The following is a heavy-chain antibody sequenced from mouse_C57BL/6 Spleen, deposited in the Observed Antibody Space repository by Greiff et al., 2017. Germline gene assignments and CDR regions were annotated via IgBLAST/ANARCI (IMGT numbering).Heavy chain of an antibody. V-gene: IGHV5-9-1*02. CDR2: ISSGGDYI. CDR1: GFTFSSYA. CDR3: TREGYDYSVGAY. J-gene: IGHJ3*01. D-gene: IGHD2-4*01. Sequence: DVHLVESGEGLVKPGGSLKLSCAASGFTFSSYAMSWVRQTPEKRLEWVAYISSGGDYIYYADTVKGRFTISRDNSRNTLYLQMSSLKSEDTAMDYCTREGYDYSVGAYWGQGTLVTVSA.